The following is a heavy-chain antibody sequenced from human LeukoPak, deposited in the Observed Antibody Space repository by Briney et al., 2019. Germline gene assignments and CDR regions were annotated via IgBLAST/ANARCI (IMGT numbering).Heavy chain of an antibody. D-gene: IGHD6-19*01. V-gene: IGHV1-8*01. J-gene: IGHJ5*02. CDR1: GYTFTCYD. CDR2: MNPNSGNT. Sequence: ASVKVSCKASGYTFTCYDINWVRQATGQGLEWMGWMNPNSGNTGYAQKFQGRVTMTRNTSISTAYMELSSLRSEDTAVYYCARGEPYSSGGPAEIRYNWFDPWGQGTLVTVSS. CDR3: ARGEPYSSGGPAEIRYNWFDP.